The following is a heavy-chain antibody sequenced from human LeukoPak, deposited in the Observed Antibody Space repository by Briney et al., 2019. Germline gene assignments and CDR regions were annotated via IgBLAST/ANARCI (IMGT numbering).Heavy chain of an antibody. Sequence: ASVKVSCKASGYAFTSYYMHWVRQAPGQGLEWMGIINPSGGSTSYAQKFQGRVTMTRDTSTSTVYMELSSLRSEDTAVYYCAREEGSGKGLDYWGQGTLVTVSS. CDR1: GYAFTSYY. J-gene: IGHJ4*02. D-gene: IGHD3-3*01. CDR3: AREEGSGKGLDY. CDR2: INPSGGST. V-gene: IGHV1-46*01.